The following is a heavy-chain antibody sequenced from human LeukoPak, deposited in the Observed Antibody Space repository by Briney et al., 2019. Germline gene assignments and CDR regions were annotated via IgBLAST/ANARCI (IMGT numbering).Heavy chain of an antibody. J-gene: IGHJ4*02. Sequence: PGGSLRLSCAVSGFHFSTYSMNWVRRAPGKGLEWVSSIYITSSGPYTYYADSVKGRFTISRDNAKNSLNLQMNSLRAEDTAVYYCARDAAAMARRIDYWGQGTLVTVSS. D-gene: IGHD2-2*01. CDR1: GFHFSTYS. CDR2: IYITSSGPYT. V-gene: IGHV3-21*01. CDR3: ARDAAAMARRIDY.